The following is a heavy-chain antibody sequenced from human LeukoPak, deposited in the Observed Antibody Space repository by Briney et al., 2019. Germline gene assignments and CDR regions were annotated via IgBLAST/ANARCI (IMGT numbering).Heavy chain of an antibody. Sequence: SETLSLTCAVYGGSFSGYYWSWIRQPPGKGLEWIGEINHSGSTNYNPSLKSRVTISVDTSKNQFSLKLSSVTAAGTAVYYCARGWDYGDYLDYFDYWGQGTLVTVSS. CDR3: ARGWDYGDYLDYFDY. CDR2: INHSGST. D-gene: IGHD4-17*01. J-gene: IGHJ4*02. CDR1: GGSFSGYY. V-gene: IGHV4-34*01.